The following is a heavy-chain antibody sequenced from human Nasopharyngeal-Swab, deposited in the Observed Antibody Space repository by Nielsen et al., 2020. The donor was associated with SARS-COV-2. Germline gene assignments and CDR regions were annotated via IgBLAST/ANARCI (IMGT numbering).Heavy chain of an antibody. D-gene: IGHD6-13*01. V-gene: IGHV3-23*01. J-gene: IGHJ4*02. Sequence: GGSLRLSCAASGFTFSSYGMSWVRQAPGKGLEWDSGIGDSGGKTYYADSVKGRFTISRDNSKNTLNLQMNSLRVEGTAIYYCAKDRQQLANFDYWGQGTLVTVSS. CDR3: AKDRQQLANFDY. CDR2: IGDSGGKT. CDR1: GFTFSSYG.